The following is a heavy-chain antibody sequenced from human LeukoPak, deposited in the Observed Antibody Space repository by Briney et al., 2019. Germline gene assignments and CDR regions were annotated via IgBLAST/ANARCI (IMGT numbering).Heavy chain of an antibody. CDR1: GFTFSSYA. CDR2: ITISGGTT. CDR3: AKDSNGVDSSSWRGPFDY. J-gene: IGHJ4*02. V-gene: IGHV3-23*01. Sequence: GGSLRLSCAASGFTFSSYAMGWVRQAPGKGLEWVSDITISGGTTHFYSDSAKGRFTISRDNAKNSLYLQMNSLRAEDMALYYCAKDSNGVDSSSWRGPFDYWGQGTLVTVSS. D-gene: IGHD6-13*01.